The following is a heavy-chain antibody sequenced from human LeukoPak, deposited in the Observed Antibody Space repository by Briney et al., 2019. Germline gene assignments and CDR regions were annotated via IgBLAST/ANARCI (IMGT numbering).Heavy chain of an antibody. CDR3: ASSGYSYGLVH. Sequence: SETLSLTCTVSGGSISSYYWSWIRQPPGKGLEWIGYIYYSGSTNYNPSLKSRVTISVDTSKNQFSQKLSSVTAADTAVYYCASSGYSYGLVHWGQGTLVTVSS. CDR1: GGSISSYY. D-gene: IGHD5-18*01. V-gene: IGHV4-59*01. J-gene: IGHJ4*02. CDR2: IYYSGST.